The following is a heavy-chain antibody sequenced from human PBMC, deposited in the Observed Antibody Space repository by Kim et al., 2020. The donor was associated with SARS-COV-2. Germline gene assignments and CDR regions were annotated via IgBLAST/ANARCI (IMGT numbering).Heavy chain of an antibody. J-gene: IGHJ4*02. CDR1: GGTFSSYA. CDR3: ARERYYSNRFDY. Sequence: SVKVSCKASGGTFSSYAISWVRQAPGQGLEWMGGIIPIFGTANYAQKFQGRVTITADESTSTAYMELSSLRSEDTAVYYCARERYYSNRFDYWGQGTLVTVSS. V-gene: IGHV1-69*13. CDR2: IIPIFGTA. D-gene: IGHD4-4*01.